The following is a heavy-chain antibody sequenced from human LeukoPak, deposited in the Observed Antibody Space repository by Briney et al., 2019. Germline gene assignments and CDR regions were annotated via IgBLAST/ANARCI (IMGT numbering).Heavy chain of an antibody. D-gene: IGHD3-10*01. CDR3: ARSYGSGNYFDY. Sequence: SETLSLTCTVSGGSISSNNYYWGWIRQPPGKGLEWIGSIYYSGSTYYNPSLKSRVTISVDTSKNQFSLKLSSVTAADTAVYYCARSYGSGNYFDYWGQGTLVTVSS. V-gene: IGHV4-39*07. CDR1: GGSISSNNYY. CDR2: IYYSGST. J-gene: IGHJ4*02.